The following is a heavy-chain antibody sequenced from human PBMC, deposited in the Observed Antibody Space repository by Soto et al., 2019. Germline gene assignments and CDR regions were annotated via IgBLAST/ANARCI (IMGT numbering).Heavy chain of an antibody. J-gene: IGHJ4*02. CDR2: VSYSGRT. CDR3: ARHFLGQARQRLFVDY. V-gene: IGHV4-59*08. CDR1: GASLNDFS. D-gene: IGHD3-3*01. Sequence: QVQLRESGPGLVRPSETLSLSCSVSGASLNDFSWSWIRQPPGRGLEWIGYVSYSGRTTYSPSLKSRVTISPDTSKNAFSLNLTSMMAAGTAIYYCARHFLGQARQRLFVDYWGQGTLATVSS.